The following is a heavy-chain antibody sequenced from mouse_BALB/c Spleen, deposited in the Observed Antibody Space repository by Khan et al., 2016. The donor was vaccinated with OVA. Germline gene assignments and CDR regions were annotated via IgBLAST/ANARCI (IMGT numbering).Heavy chain of an antibody. CDR2: IWSDGST. V-gene: IGHV2-6-1*01. D-gene: IGHD2-10*01. CDR3: AIQPYYHYNHIDY. CDR1: GFSLTNYG. Sequence: QVQLKESGPGLVAPSQSLSITCTISGFSLTNYGVHWVRQPPGKGLEWLVVIWSDGSTTYNSALKSRLTINKDNSKNQVFLEMNSLQTDDTAMYCGAIQPYYHYNHIDYLGQGTSVTVSS. J-gene: IGHJ4*01.